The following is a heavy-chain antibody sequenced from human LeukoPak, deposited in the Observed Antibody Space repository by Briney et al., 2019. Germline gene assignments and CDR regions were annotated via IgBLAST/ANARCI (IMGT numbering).Heavy chain of an antibody. CDR3: AKDPLHYYDRGFDY. D-gene: IGHD3-22*01. V-gene: IGHV3-23*01. CDR2: ISGSGGST. CDR1: GFTFSSYA. J-gene: IGHJ4*02. Sequence: GGSPRLSCAASGFTFSSYAMSWVRQAPGKGLEWVSAISGSGGSTYYADSVKGRFTISRDNSKNTLYLQMNSLRAEDTAVYYCAKDPLHYYDRGFDYWGQGTLVTVSS.